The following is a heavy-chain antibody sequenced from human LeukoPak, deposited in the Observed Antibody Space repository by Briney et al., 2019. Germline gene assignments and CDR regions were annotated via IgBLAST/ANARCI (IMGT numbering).Heavy chain of an antibody. CDR2: IYHSGST. V-gene: IGHV4-38-2*01. CDR3: ARNATYPFDS. Sequence: SATLSLTCAFSGYSISSDCYWGWIRQPPGKGLEWIGSIYHSGSTSYNPSLKSRVTISVDTSKNQFSLKLTSVTAADSAVYYCARNATYPFDSWGQGTLVTVFS. J-gene: IGHJ4*02. CDR1: GYSISSDCY.